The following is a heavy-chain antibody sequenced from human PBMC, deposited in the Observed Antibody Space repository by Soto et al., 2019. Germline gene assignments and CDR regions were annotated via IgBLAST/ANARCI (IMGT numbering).Heavy chain of an antibody. D-gene: IGHD3-16*01. CDR2: INPNSGDT. J-gene: IGHJ5*02. CDR3: TRGSRIISGDAFFDP. V-gene: IGHV1-2*04. CDR1: GYNFSGYY. Sequence: ASVKVSCKASGYNFSGYYMHWVRQAPGQGLEWMGWINPNSGDTDYAQKLQGWVTMTRDTSISTAYMELSRVTSDDTAVYYCTRGSRIISGDAFFDPWGQGTLVTVSS.